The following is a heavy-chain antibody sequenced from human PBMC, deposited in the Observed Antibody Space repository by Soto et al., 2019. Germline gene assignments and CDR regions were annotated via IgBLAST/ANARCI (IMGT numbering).Heavy chain of an antibody. J-gene: IGHJ5*02. CDR1: GFTFSSYA. CDR3: ARSEQLDGSWFDP. V-gene: IGHV3-23*01. D-gene: IGHD6-6*01. CDR2: ISGSGGST. Sequence: PGGSLRLSCAASGFTFSSYAMSWVRQAPGKGLEWVSAISGSGGSTYYADSVKGRFTISRDNAKNTLYLQMNSLRAEDTAVYYCARSEQLDGSWFDPWGQGTLVTVSS.